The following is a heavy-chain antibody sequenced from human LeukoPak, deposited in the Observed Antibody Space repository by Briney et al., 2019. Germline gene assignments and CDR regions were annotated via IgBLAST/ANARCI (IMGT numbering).Heavy chain of an antibody. CDR2: IYNSATT. V-gene: IGHV4-59*11. J-gene: IGHJ3*01. CDR3: ARGGEGYNDDAFEV. Sequence: SETLSLTCTVSGDSIRSHYCAWIRQPPGKGLEWLGHIYNSATTDYNPSFKSRVNISLDTFKKQFSLKMTSVTPLDSAVYYCARGGEGYNDDAFEVWGLGTAVTVSS. CDR1: GDSIRSHY. D-gene: IGHD5-24*01.